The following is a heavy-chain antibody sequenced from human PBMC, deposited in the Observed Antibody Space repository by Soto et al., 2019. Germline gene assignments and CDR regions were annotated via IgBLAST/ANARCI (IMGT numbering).Heavy chain of an antibody. V-gene: IGHV3-23*01. D-gene: IGHD4-17*01. CDR2: IGGGGGFT. CDR1: GFTFSTYA. CDR3: AKDQMTTVTTFAY. Sequence: EVLLLESGGGLVQPGGSLRLSCAASGFTFSTYAMSWVRQAPGKGLEWVSAIGGGGGFTYYADSVKGRFTISRDNSRDTLYLQMDSLRAEDTAVYYCAKDQMTTVTTFAYWGQGTLVTVSS. J-gene: IGHJ4*02.